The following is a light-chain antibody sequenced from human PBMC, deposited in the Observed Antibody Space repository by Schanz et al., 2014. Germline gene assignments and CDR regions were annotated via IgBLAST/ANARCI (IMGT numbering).Light chain of an antibody. CDR3: ATWSDSLQSWV. CDR2: EVT. V-gene: IGLV2-14*01. CDR1: SSDVGGYNS. J-gene: IGLJ3*02. Sequence: QSALTQPASVSGSPGQSITISCTGTSSDVGGYNSVSWYQQHPGKAPKLILYEVTKRPSGVPDRFSGSKSGTSASLAISGLQSEDEADYFCATWSDSLQSWVFGGGTKLTV.